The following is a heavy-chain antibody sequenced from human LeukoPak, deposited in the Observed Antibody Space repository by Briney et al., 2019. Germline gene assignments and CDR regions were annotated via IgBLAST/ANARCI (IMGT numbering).Heavy chain of an antibody. D-gene: IGHD1-1*01. CDR3: ARDVPGSIGTTARFDP. V-gene: IGHV1-18*01. J-gene: IGHJ5*02. CDR1: GYTSSDYG. Sequence: ASVKVSCKSSGYTSSDYGISWMRQAPGQGLEWMGWISTNNGNTNCAQQFQGRVTMTTDTSTSTAYMELRSLKSDDTAVYYCARDVPGSIGTTARFDPWGQGTLVTASS. CDR2: ISTNNGNT.